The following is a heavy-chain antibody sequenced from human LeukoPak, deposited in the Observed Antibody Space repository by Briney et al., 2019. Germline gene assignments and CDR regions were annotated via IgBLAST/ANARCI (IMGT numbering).Heavy chain of an antibody. V-gene: IGHV1-69*01. Sequence: SVKVACKASGGTFSSYAISWVRQAPGQGLEWMGGIIPIFGTANYAQKFQGRVTITADESTSTAYMELSSLRSEDTAVYYCAREGNYCSGGSCYTGRFDYWGQGTLVTVSS. D-gene: IGHD2-15*01. CDR3: AREGNYCSGGSCYTGRFDY. CDR2: IIPIFGTA. CDR1: GGTFSSYA. J-gene: IGHJ4*02.